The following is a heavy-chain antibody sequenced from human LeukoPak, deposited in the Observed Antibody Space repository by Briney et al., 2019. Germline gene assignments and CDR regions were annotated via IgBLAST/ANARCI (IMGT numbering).Heavy chain of an antibody. CDR2: ISGSGGST. CDR3: AKLHNLNCDY. V-gene: IGHV3-23*01. J-gene: IGHJ4*02. D-gene: IGHD1-14*01. CDR1: GFTFSNYA. Sequence: QPGGSLRFSCAASGFTFSNYAMSWDRQAPGKGLEWVSTISGSGGSTYYADSVKGRFTISRDSSKNTLYLQMNNLRPEDAAVYYCAKLHNLNCDYWGLGTLVTVSS.